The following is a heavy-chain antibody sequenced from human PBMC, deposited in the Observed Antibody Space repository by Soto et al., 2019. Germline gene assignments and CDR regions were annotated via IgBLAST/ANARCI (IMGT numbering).Heavy chain of an antibody. CDR3: AKDKRAVVVTAPFDY. V-gene: IGHV3-30*18. CDR1: GFTFSSYG. Sequence: QVQLVESGGGVVQPGRSLRLSCAASGFTFSSYGMHCVRQAPGKGLEWVAVISYDGSNKYYADSVKGRFTISRDNSKNTLYLQMNSLRAEDTAVYYCAKDKRAVVVTAPFDYWGQGTLVTVSS. CDR2: ISYDGSNK. J-gene: IGHJ4*02. D-gene: IGHD2-21*02.